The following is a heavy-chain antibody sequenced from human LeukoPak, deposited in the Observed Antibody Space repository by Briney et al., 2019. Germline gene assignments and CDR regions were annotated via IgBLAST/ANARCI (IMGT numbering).Heavy chain of an antibody. CDR2: ISYDGSNK. CDR3: AKDRGYSSSWANWFDP. J-gene: IGHJ5*02. Sequence: GGSLRLSCAASGFTFSSYGMHWVRQAPGKGLEWVAVISYDGSNKYYADSVKGRFTISRDNSKNTLYLQMSSLRAEDTAVYYCAKDRGYSSSWANWFDPWGQGTLVTVSS. V-gene: IGHV3-30*18. CDR1: GFTFSSYG. D-gene: IGHD6-13*01.